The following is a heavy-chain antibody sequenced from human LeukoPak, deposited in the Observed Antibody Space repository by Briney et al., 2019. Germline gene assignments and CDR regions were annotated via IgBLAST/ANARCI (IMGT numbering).Heavy chain of an antibody. CDR2: IYSGGST. J-gene: IGHJ4*02. Sequence: SGGSLRLSCAASGFTVSSNYMSWVRQAPGRGLEWVSVIYSGGSTYYADSVKGRFTISRDNSKNTLYLQMNSLRAEDTAVYYCTYSLYRIQLWLYWGQGTLVTVSS. D-gene: IGHD5-18*01. V-gene: IGHV3-53*01. CDR3: TYSLYRIQLWLY. CDR1: GFTVSSNY.